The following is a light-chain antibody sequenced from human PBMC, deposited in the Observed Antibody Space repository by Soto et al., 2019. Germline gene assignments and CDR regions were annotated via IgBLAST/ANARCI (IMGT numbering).Light chain of an antibody. CDR1: SSDVGGYNF. CDR3: CSYAGSPHWV. CDR2: EVS. Sequence: QSALTQPASVPGSPGQSITISCTGTSSDVGGYNFVSWYQQHPGKAPKLMIYEVSKRPSGVSNRFSGSKSGNTASLTISGLQAEDEADYYCCSYAGSPHWVVGGGTKLTVL. V-gene: IGLV2-23*02. J-gene: IGLJ3*02.